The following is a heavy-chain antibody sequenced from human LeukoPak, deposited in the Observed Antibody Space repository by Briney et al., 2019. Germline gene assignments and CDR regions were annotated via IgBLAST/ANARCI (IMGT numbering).Heavy chain of an antibody. V-gene: IGHV3-7*03. Sequence: QPGGSLRLSCAASGFTFSRYWMSWVHQAPGRGLEWVANIKQGGSEKYYVDSVKGRFTISRDDAKNSLYLQMNSLRADDTAVYYCAREFSRWGFDCWGQGTLVTVSS. CDR3: AREFSRWGFDC. D-gene: IGHD6-13*01. CDR2: IKQGGSEK. J-gene: IGHJ4*02. CDR1: GFTFSRYW.